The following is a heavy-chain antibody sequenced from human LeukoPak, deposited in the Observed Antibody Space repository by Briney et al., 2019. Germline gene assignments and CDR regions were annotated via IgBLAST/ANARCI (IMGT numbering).Heavy chain of an antibody. CDR3: ARVSLRWFDP. V-gene: IGHV4-34*01. CDR1: GVSFCGYY. Sequence: SETLSLTCAVYGVSFCGYYWSWIRQPQGKGLEWIGEINHSGSTNYNPSLKSRATMSVDKSKNQFSLNLTSVTGAVTAVYYCARVSLRWFDPWGQGTLVTVSS. J-gene: IGHJ5*02. D-gene: IGHD3-16*01. CDR2: INHSGST.